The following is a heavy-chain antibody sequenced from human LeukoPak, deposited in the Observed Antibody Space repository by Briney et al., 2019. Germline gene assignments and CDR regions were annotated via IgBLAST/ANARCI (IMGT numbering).Heavy chain of an antibody. D-gene: IGHD2-21*02. CDR3: VRDGPRAYCGGDCYPDFDY. CDR2: TSTSGGSA. CDR1: GFTFSNNA. V-gene: IGHV3-23*01. J-gene: IGHJ4*02. Sequence: PTGGSLRLSCAASGFTFSNNAMSWVRQAPGKGLEWVSATSTSGGSAYYADSVKGRFTISRDNSKNTLYLQMNSLRVEDTAVYYCVRDGPRAYCGGDCYPDFDYWGQGTMVTVSS.